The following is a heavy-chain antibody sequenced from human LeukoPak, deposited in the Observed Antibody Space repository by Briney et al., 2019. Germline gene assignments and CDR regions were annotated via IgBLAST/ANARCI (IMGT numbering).Heavy chain of an antibody. Sequence: AAXVKVSCKASGGTFSSYAISWVRQAPGQGLEWMGGIIPIFGTANYAQKFQGRVTITTDESTSTAYMELSSLRSEDTAVYYCAIVVVPAAMFFDYWGQGTLVTVSS. CDR1: GGTFSSYA. J-gene: IGHJ4*02. V-gene: IGHV1-69*05. CDR3: AIVVVPAAMFFDY. D-gene: IGHD2-2*01. CDR2: IIPIFGTA.